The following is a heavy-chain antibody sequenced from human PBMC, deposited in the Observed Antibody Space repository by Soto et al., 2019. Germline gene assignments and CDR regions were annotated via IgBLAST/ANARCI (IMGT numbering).Heavy chain of an antibody. Sequence: QVQLQESGPGLVKPSETLSLTCTVSGGSISSYYWSWIRQPPGKGLEWIGYIYYSGSTNYNPSLKSRVPISVDTSKNQFSLKLSSVTAADTAVYYCARVMDTAMVSPFDPWGQGTLVTVSS. CDR2: IYYSGST. V-gene: IGHV4-59*08. CDR3: ARVMDTAMVSPFDP. J-gene: IGHJ5*02. D-gene: IGHD5-18*01. CDR1: GGSISSYY.